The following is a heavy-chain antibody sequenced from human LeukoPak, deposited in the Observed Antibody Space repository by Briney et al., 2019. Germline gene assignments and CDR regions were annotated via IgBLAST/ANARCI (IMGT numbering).Heavy chain of an antibody. V-gene: IGHV1-18*01. Sequence: ASVKVSCEASGYTFTSSIISWVRQAPGQGLEWMGWISPYNGNTNYAQKLQGRVTMTTDTSTSTAYMELSSLRSDDTAVYYCVGLVEPLDYWGQGTLVTVSS. CDR1: GYTFTSSI. CDR3: VGLVEPLDY. D-gene: IGHD2-8*02. CDR2: ISPYNGNT. J-gene: IGHJ4*02.